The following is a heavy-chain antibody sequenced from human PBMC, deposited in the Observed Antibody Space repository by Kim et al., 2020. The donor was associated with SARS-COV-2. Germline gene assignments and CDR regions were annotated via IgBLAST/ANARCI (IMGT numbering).Heavy chain of an antibody. D-gene: IGHD4-4*01. V-gene: IGHV4-39*07. CDR2: ST. Sequence: STYYNPSLKSRVTISVDTSKNQFSLKLSSVTAADTAVYYCARGGNSEFDYWGQGTLVTVSS. CDR3: ARGGNSEFDY. J-gene: IGHJ4*02.